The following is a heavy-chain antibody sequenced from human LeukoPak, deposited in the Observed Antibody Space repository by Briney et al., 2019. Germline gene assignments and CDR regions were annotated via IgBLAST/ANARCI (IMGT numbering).Heavy chain of an antibody. CDR1: GYTFSDYY. V-gene: IGHV1-2*02. CDR2: INPNSGIT. CDR3: ARHPNLDY. Sequence: GASVRVSCKASGYTFSDYYIHWVRQAPGQGLEWMGWINPNSGITSDAQKFQDRVTLTRDTSISTVYMELSRLRSDDTAVYYCARHPNLDYWGQGTLVIVSS. J-gene: IGHJ4*02.